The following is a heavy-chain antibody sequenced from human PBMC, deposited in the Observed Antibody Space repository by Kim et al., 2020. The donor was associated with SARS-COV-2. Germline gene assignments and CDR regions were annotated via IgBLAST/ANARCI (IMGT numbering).Heavy chain of an antibody. CDR1: GYTFTSYG. CDR3: ARILRYFDWLSYYYYGMDV. Sequence: ASVKVSCKASGYTFTSYGISWVRQAPGQGLEWMGWISAYNGNTNYAQKLQGRVTMTTDTSTSTAYMELRSLRSDDTAVYYCARILRYFDWLSYYYYGMDVWGQGTTVTVSS. J-gene: IGHJ6*02. D-gene: IGHD3-9*01. V-gene: IGHV1-18*04. CDR2: ISAYNGNT.